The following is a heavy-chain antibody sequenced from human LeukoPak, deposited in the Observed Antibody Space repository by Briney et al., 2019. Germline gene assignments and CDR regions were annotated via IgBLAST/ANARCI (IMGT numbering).Heavy chain of an antibody. CDR1: GGTFSSYA. V-gene: IGHV1-69*05. D-gene: IGHD1-26*01. CDR2: IIPIFGTA. Sequence: GSSVKLSCKASGGTFSSYAISWVRQAAGHGLEWMGGIIPIFGTANYAQKFQGRVTITTDESTSTAYMELSSLRSEETAVYYCARKHRTLGMSGGNYFDYWGQGTLVTVSS. J-gene: IGHJ4*02. CDR3: ARKHRTLGMSGGNYFDY.